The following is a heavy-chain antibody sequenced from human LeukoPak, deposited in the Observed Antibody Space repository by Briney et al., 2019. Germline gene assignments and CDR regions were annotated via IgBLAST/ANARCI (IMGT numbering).Heavy chain of an antibody. D-gene: IGHD3-3*01. J-gene: IGHJ3*02. V-gene: IGHV4-39*07. Sequence: SETLSLTCTVSGGSISSSSYYWGWIRQPPGKGLEWIGSIYYSGSTYYNPSLKSRVTISVDTSKNQFSLNLSSVTAADTAVYYCARGFLEWSNLDAFDIWGQGTMVAVSS. CDR1: GGSISSSSYY. CDR2: IYYSGST. CDR3: ARGFLEWSNLDAFDI.